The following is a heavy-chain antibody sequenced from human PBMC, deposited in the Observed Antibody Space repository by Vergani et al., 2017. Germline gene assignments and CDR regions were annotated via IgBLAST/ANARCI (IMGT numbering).Heavy chain of an antibody. D-gene: IGHD3-10*01. CDR1: GDSISSGVYH. J-gene: IGHJ5*02. V-gene: IGHV4-31*03. Sequence: QVQLQESGPGLVKPSQTLSLTCSVSGDSISSGVYHWNWIRQHPGKGLEWIGYIYSTGSTHHNPSLRRRINMSVDTSKNQFSLKLNSVTAADTALYYCGRVTDFYGLGGRLLDLWGQGILVTVSS. CDR3: GRVTDFYGLGGRLLDL. CDR2: IYSTGST.